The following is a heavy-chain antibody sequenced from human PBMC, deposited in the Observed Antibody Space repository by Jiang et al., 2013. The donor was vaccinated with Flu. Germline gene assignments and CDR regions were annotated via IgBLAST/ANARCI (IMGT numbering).Heavy chain of an antibody. Sequence: GLVKPSETLVLICSVSGDSVTRYYWNWLRQPPGKGLEWIGYVHDSGSTDYNSSLKSRVTISLDKSKKQFSLKLSSVTAADTAVYYCATARAPEVVAYYFDSWGRGTLVTVSS. CDR3: ATARAPEVVAYYFDS. J-gene: IGHJ4*02. V-gene: IGHV4-59*02. CDR1: GDSVTRYY. CDR2: VHDSGST. D-gene: IGHD2-15*01.